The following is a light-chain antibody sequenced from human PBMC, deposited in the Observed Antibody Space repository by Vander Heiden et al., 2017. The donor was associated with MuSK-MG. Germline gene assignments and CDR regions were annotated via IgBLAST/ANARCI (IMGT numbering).Light chain of an antibody. CDR1: QTVSPY. CDR2: SSS. CDR3: HQSDSYLYT. J-gene: IGKJ2*01. V-gene: IGKV1-39*01. Sequence: DIQLTQSPSSLSASVGDSVTITCRASQTVSPYLNLYQQKPWKAPKLLIHSSSSLQNGVPSRFSGGGSGTDFTLTISKLQPEDFGTYYCHQSDSYLYTFGQGTKLEIK.